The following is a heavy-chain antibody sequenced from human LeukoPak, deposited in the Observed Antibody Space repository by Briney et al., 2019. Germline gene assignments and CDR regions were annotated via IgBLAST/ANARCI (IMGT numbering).Heavy chain of an antibody. J-gene: IGHJ4*02. D-gene: IGHD2-2*01. CDR2: IYYSGST. CDR3: ARQDDTRDY. Sequence: SETLSLTCSVSGGSISSSSHYWDWIRQPPGEGLEWIGSIYYSGSTYYNPSLKSRVTISVDTSKNQFSLKLSSVTAADTAVYYCARQDDTRDYWGQGTLVTVSS. V-gene: IGHV4-39*01. CDR1: GGSISSSSHY.